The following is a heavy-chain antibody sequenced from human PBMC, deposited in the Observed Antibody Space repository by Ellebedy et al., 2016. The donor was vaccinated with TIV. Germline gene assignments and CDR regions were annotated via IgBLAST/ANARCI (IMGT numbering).Heavy chain of an antibody. V-gene: IGHV1-69*13. CDR3: ARDFLRAPDGSESYNNWFDP. CDR1: GGTFSSYT. J-gene: IGHJ5*02. D-gene: IGHD3-10*01. Sequence: ASVKVSXXASGGTFSSYTISWVRQAPGQGLEWTGGIIPIFGTANYAQKFQDRVTITADESTRTAYMELSSLRSEDTAVYYCARDFLRAPDGSESYNNWFDPWGQGTLVTVSS. CDR2: IIPIFGTA.